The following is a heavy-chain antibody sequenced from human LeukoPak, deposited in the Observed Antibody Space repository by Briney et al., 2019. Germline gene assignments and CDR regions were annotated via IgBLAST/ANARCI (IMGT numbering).Heavy chain of an antibody. J-gene: IGHJ5*02. V-gene: IGHV3-7*01. CDR1: GLTFSGNW. CDR2: INPDGSQK. Sequence: GGSLTLSCGASGLTFSGNWMSWVRQAPGKGLELAATINPDGSQKLHAYSVKARFTIDRDNTKSSLYLQMNSLGAEDTAMYYCAKLLAAATTYGSWGQGTRGTVSS. CDR3: AKLLAAATTYGS. D-gene: IGHD5-24*01.